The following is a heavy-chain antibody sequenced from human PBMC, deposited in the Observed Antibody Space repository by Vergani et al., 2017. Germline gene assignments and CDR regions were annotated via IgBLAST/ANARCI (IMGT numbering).Heavy chain of an antibody. J-gene: IGHJ4*02. CDR2: ISSSSSYI. Sequence: EVQLVESGGGLIQPGGSLRLSCAASGFTVSSNYMSWVRQAPGKGLEWVSSISSSSSYIYYADSVKGRFTITRDNAKNALYLQMNSLRAEDTAVYYCARGAYSSSPFDYWGQGTLVTVSS. V-gene: IGHV3-21*04. CDR3: ARGAYSSSPFDY. D-gene: IGHD6-6*01. CDR1: GFTVSSNY.